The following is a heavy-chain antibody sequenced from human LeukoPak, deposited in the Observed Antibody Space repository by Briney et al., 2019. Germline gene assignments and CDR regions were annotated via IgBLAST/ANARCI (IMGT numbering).Heavy chain of an antibody. CDR2: IYTSGST. V-gene: IGHV4-4*07. CDR3: ADDAFDI. J-gene: IGHJ3*02. CDR1: GGSISSYY. Sequence: SETPSLTFSVPGGSISSYYWSWIRQPAGKGLEWIGRIYTSGSTNYNPSLKSRVTMSVDTSKNQFSLKLSSVTAADTAVYYCADDAFDIWGQGTMVTVSS.